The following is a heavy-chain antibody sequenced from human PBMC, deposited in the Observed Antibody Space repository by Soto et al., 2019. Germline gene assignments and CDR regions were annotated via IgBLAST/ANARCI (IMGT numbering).Heavy chain of an antibody. V-gene: IGHV3-23*01. J-gene: IGHJ4*02. CDR2: ITGTGVSI. Sequence: EVQLLESGGGLVQPGGSLRLSCVASGFSFSGFAMSWVRQAPGKGLVWVSSITGTGVSIYHADSVRGRFTISRDNSKNTLYLQMSSLRAEDTARYYCAKDSIPYSSSYDLDHWGRGALVTVSS. CDR1: GFSFSGFA. CDR3: AKDSIPYSSSYDLDH. D-gene: IGHD6-6*01.